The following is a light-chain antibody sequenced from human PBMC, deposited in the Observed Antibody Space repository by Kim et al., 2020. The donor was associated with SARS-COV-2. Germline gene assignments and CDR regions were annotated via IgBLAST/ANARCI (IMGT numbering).Light chain of an antibody. CDR2: KDS. CDR1: ALPKQY. V-gene: IGLV3-25*03. Sequence: SYELTQPPSMSVSPGQTARITCSGDALPKQYAYWYQQKSGQAPVMLIYKDSERPSGIPERFSGSSSGTRVTLTISGVQAEDEGDYYCQSADSSGTYVVFGGGTQLTVL. J-gene: IGLJ2*01. CDR3: QSADSSGTYVV.